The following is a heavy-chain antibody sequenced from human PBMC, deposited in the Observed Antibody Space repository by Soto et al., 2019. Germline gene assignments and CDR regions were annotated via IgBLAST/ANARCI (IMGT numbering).Heavy chain of an antibody. J-gene: IGHJ4*02. V-gene: IGHV4-39*01. Sequence: SETLSLTCTVSGVSISSSNYYWGWIRQPPGGGPEWIGSMDYNGNSYQNPSLKSRVTLSVDTSKSQFSLKLRSVTAADTAVYFCVRSAFGSYDTSGYPLTDSWGQGTLVTVSS. CDR1: GVSISSSNYY. D-gene: IGHD3-22*01. CDR2: MDYNGNS. CDR3: VRSAFGSYDTSGYPLTDS.